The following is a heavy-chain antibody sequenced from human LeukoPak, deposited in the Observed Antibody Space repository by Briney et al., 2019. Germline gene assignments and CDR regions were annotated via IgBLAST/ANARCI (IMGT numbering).Heavy chain of an antibody. CDR2: ITGSVCST. CDR3: AKGRYYYDSSDAFDI. V-gene: IGHV3-23*01. J-gene: IGHJ3*02. CDR1: RFTPSSYA. Sequence: GGSPRLSSAASRFTPSSYAMSTVPQAPGNGLEWGSAITGSVCSTYYADSVKGRFTISRDNSKNTLYLQMNSLRAEDTAVYYCAKGRYYYDSSDAFDIWGQGTMVTVSS. D-gene: IGHD3-22*01.